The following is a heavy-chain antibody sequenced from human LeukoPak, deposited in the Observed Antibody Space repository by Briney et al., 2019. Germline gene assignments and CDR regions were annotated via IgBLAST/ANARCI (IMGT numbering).Heavy chain of an antibody. Sequence: ASVKVSCKASGYTFTGYYMHWVRQAPGQGLEWMGWINSNSGGTNYAQKFQGRVTMTRDTSISTAYMELSRLRSDDTAVYYCAFEYSSSVNWFDPWGQGTLVTVSS. CDR1: GYTFTGYY. CDR3: AFEYSSSVNWFDP. CDR2: INSNSGGT. V-gene: IGHV1-2*02. J-gene: IGHJ5*02. D-gene: IGHD6-6*01.